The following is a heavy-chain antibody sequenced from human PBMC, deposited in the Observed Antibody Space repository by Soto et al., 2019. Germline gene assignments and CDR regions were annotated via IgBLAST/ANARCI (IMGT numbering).Heavy chain of an antibody. CDR1: GEPFSGYY. CDR3: ARGWVGTGSHYFRF. V-gene: IGHV4-34*01. J-gene: IGHJ4*02. D-gene: IGHD3-9*01. Sequence: SETLSLTCAVYGEPFSGYYWSWIRQPPGKGLEWIGEINRSRSTNHNPSLKSRVTISVDTSKNQFSLKLNSVTAADTAVYYCARGWVGTGSHYFRFWGQGTLVTAPQ. CDR2: INRSRST.